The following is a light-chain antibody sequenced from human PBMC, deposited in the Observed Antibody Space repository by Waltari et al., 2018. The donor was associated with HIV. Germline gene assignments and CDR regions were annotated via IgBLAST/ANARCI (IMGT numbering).Light chain of an antibody. Sequence: QSVLTQPPSASGTPGQRVTISCSGSSSNIGSNYGYWYQQLPGTAPKRLIYRNNERPSGDPDRFSGSKSGTSASLAISGRRSEDEADYYCAAWDDSLSGLVFGGGTKVTVL. CDR3: AAWDDSLSGLV. V-gene: IGLV1-47*01. CDR1: SSNIGSNY. CDR2: RNN. J-gene: IGLJ3*02.